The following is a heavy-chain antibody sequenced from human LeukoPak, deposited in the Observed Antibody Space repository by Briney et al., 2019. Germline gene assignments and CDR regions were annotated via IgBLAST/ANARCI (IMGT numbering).Heavy chain of an antibody. D-gene: IGHD5-18*01. CDR3: AKTKGYSYGYYFDY. CDR2: MSYDGFNK. Sequence: SGRSVRLSCADSGFTFSSYAMHWVRQSLGKGLEWVAVMSYDGFNKYYADSVKGRFTISRDNSKNTLYLQMNSLRAEDTAVYYCAKTKGYSYGYYFDYWGQGTLVTVSS. V-gene: IGHV3-30*18. CDR1: GFTFSSYA. J-gene: IGHJ4*02.